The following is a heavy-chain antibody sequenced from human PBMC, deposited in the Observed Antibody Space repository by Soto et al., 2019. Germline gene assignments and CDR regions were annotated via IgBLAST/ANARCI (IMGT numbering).Heavy chain of an antibody. CDR3: ARGYYGSGRYYYYGMDV. J-gene: IGHJ6*02. D-gene: IGHD3-10*01. V-gene: IGHV1-69*01. Sequence: QVQLVQSGAEVKKPGSSVKVSCKASGGTFSSYAISWVRQAPGQGLEWMGGIIPIFGTANYAQKFQGRVTITADESTSTAYMDLSSLRSEDTAVYYCARGYYGSGRYYYYGMDVWGQGTTVTVSS. CDR1: GGTFSSYA. CDR2: IIPIFGTA.